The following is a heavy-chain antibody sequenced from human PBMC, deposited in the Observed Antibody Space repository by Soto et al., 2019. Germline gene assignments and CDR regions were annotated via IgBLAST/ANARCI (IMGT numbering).Heavy chain of an antibody. CDR3: AKGWFADN. V-gene: IGHV3-23*01. Sequence: GGSLRLSCAASGFTFSSYAMSWVRQAPGKGLQWVSSISGSGGNTCYTDSVKGRFAISRDNSKNTLYLQMSSLRAEDTALYYCAKGWFADNWGQGALVTVSS. CDR2: ISGSGGNT. J-gene: IGHJ4*02. CDR1: GFTFSSYA. D-gene: IGHD3-10*01.